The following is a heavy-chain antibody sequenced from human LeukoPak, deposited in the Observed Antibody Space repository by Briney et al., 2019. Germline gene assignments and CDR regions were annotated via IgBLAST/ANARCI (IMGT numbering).Heavy chain of an antibody. J-gene: IGHJ4*02. CDR1: GGSISNYY. CDR3: AREVLS. Sequence: SETLSLTCTVSGGSISNYYWSWIRQPPGKGLEWIGHIYYSGSTYYNPSLKSRVTISVDTSKNQFSLKLSSVTAADTAVYYCAREVLSWGQGTLVTVSS. D-gene: IGHD3-16*01. CDR2: IYYSGST. V-gene: IGHV4-30-4*01.